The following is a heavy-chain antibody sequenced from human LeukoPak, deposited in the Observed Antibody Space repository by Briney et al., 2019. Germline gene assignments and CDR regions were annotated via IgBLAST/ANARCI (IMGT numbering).Heavy chain of an antibody. J-gene: IGHJ5*02. CDR1: GFTFCSYW. D-gene: IGHD2-2*01. Sequence: GGSLRLSCAASGFTFCSYWVSWVRQAPGKGLGWVANIKQDGSEKYYVDSVKGRFTISRDNAKNPLYLQMNSLRAEDTAVYYCARDPESNVPINWFDPWGQGTLVTVSS. CDR2: IKQDGSEK. V-gene: IGHV3-7*01. CDR3: ARDPESNVPINWFDP.